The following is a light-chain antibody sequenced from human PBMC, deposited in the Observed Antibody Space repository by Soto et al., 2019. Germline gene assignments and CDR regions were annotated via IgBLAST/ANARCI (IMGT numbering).Light chain of an antibody. Sequence: QSALTQPASVSGSPGQSITISCTGTSSDVGAFTFVSWYQQHPDKVPKLMIFDVSRRPSGVSDRFSGSKSGNTASLTISGLQPEDEADYYCSSYTSSSTHVFGSGTKLTVL. CDR2: DVS. CDR1: SSDVGAFTF. V-gene: IGLV2-14*03. CDR3: SSYTSSSTHV. J-gene: IGLJ1*01.